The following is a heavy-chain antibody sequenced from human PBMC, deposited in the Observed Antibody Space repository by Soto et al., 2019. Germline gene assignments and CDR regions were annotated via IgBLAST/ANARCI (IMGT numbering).Heavy chain of an antibody. D-gene: IGHD2-15*01. CDR1: GFTFSSYG. CDR3: ARDGYCSGGSCYSVPVFDY. J-gene: IGHJ4*02. CDR2: IWYDGSNK. Sequence: QVQLVESGGGVVQPGRSLRLSCAASGFTFSSYGMHWVRQAPGKGLEWVAVIWYDGSNKYYADSMKGRFTISRDNSENTLYLQMNSLRAEDTAVYYCARDGYCSGGSCYSVPVFDYWGQGTLVTVSS. V-gene: IGHV3-33*01.